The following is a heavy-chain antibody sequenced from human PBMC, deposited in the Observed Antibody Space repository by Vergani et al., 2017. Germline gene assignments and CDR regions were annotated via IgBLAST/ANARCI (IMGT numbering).Heavy chain of an antibody. D-gene: IGHD3-10*01. CDR3: ARAITMVRGVINYYYGMDV. Sequence: QVQLQESGPGLVKPSETLSLTCTVSGGSISSYYWSWIRQPPGKGLEWIGYIYYSGSTNYNPSLKSRVTISVDTSKNQFSLKLSSVTAADTAVYYCARAITMVRGVINYYYGMDVWGQGP. CDR1: GGSISSYY. V-gene: IGHV4-59*01. CDR2: IYYSGST. J-gene: IGHJ6*02.